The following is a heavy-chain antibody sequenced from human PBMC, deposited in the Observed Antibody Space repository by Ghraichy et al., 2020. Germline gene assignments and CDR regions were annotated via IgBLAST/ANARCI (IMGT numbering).Heavy chain of an antibody. D-gene: IGHD2-2*01. CDR1: GGSINNF. V-gene: IGHV4-39*01. J-gene: IGHJ5*02. Sequence: SETLSLTCNVSGGSINNFWAWIRQPPGEGLEWIGSFSYNGTTYYNPSLESRVSISGDTSKNHVSLRLTSVTAADTAVYYCARQPQSTSRYDQWGRGTLVSVSS. CDR2: FSYNGTT. CDR3: ARQPQSTSRYDQ.